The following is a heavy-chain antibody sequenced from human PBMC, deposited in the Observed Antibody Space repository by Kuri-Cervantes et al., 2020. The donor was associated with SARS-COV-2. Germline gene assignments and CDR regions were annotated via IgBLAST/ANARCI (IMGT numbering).Heavy chain of an antibody. Sequence: GGSLRLSCAASGFIFSNYWMTWVRQTPGKGLEWVSYISSSGSTIYYADSVKGRFTISRDNAKNSLYLQMSSLRAEDTAVYYCARDLRLGKSLDYWGQGTLVTVSS. J-gene: IGHJ4*02. CDR1: GFIFSNYW. CDR2: ISSSGSTI. V-gene: IGHV3-48*03. CDR3: ARDLRLGKSLDY. D-gene: IGHD7-27*01.